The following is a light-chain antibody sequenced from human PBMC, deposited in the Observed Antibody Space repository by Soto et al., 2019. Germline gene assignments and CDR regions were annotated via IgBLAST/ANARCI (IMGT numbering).Light chain of an antibody. CDR2: GNT. J-gene: IGLJ1*01. CDR3: QSHDSSLHASV. Sequence: QSVLTQPPSVSGVPGQRVTISCTGSSSNIGAGYDVHWYLQLPGTAPKLLIYGNTNRPSGVPDRFSGSKSGSSASLAITGLQAEDEADYYCQSHDSSLHASVFGNGTKVTVL. CDR1: SSNIGAGYD. V-gene: IGLV1-40*01.